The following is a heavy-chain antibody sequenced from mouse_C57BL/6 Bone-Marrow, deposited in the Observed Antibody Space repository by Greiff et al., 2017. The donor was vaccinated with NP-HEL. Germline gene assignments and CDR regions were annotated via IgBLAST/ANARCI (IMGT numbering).Heavy chain of an antibody. J-gene: IGHJ2*01. V-gene: IGHV1-50*01. CDR2: IDPSDSYT. Sequence: QVQLQQSGAELVKPGASVKLSCKASGYTFTSYWMQWVKQRPGQGLEWIGEIDPSDSYTNYNQKFKGKATLTVDTSSSTAYMQLSSLTSEDSAVYYCARQPYYYGSSSDYWGQGTTLTVSS. D-gene: IGHD1-1*01. CDR1: GYTFTSYW. CDR3: ARQPYYYGSSSDY.